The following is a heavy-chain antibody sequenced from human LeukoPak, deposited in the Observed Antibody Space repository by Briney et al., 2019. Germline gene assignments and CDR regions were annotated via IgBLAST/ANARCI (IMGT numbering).Heavy chain of an antibody. CDR3: ARPTYCSGGSCYPSEYYYYGMDV. Sequence: ASVKVSCKTSGYKFINYGISWVRQAPGQGLEWMGWISGYNGNTNYAQKFQGRVTMTTDTSTSTAYMELRSLRSDDTAVYYCARPTYCSGGSCYPSEYYYYGMDVWGQGTTVTVSS. CDR1: GYKFINYG. D-gene: IGHD2-15*01. J-gene: IGHJ6*02. CDR2: ISGYNGNT. V-gene: IGHV1-18*01.